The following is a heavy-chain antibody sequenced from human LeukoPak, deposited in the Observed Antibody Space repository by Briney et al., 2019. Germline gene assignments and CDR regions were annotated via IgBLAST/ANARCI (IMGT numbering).Heavy chain of an antibody. Sequence: ASVKVSCKVSGYTLTELSMHWVRQAPGKGLEWMGGFDPEDGETIYAQKFQGRVTMTRDMSTSTVNMELSSLRSEDTAVYYCASAQGSYYHYYMDVWGKGTTVTVSS. V-gene: IGHV1-24*01. CDR2: FDPEDGET. J-gene: IGHJ6*03. CDR3: ASAQGSYYHYYMDV. CDR1: GYTLTELS. D-gene: IGHD1-26*01.